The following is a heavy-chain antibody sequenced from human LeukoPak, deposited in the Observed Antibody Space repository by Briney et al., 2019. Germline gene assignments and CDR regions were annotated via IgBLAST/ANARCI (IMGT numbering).Heavy chain of an antibody. Sequence: SETLSLTCSVSGYSFTSGHYWGWIRQPPGKGLEGIANIYHTGSAHYNPSLTSRVTIAVDPSKNQFSLKLSSVTAADTAVYYCARYCTSTTCILRGFDYWGQGTLVTVSS. D-gene: IGHD2-2*01. CDR1: GYSFTSGHY. J-gene: IGHJ4*02. V-gene: IGHV4-38-2*01. CDR3: ARYCTSTTCILRGFDY. CDR2: IYHTGSA.